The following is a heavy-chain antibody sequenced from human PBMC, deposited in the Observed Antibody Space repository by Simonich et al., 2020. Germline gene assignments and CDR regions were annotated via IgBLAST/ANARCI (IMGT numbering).Heavy chain of an antibody. CDR2: INPNRGST. J-gene: IGHJ4*02. D-gene: IGHD1-1*01. V-gene: IGHV1-2*02. CDR1: GYTFTGYY. CDR3: ASSKRGYNWNDFDY. Sequence: QVQLVQSGAEVKKPGASVKVSCKASGYTFTGYYMHWVRQAPGQGLEWRAWINPNRGSTNVDKKFQGRVTMTRDTSISPAYMELSRLRSDDTAVYYCASSKRGYNWNDFDYWGQGTLVTVSS.